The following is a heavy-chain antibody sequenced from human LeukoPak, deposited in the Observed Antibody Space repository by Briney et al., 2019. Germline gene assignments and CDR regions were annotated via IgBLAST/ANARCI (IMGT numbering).Heavy chain of an antibody. CDR2: IIPIFGTA. V-gene: IGHV1-69*05. D-gene: IGHD4-11*01. CDR1: GGTFSSYA. J-gene: IGHJ6*03. Sequence: SVKVSCKASGGTFSSYAISWVRQAPGQGLEWMGGIIPIFGTANYAQKFQGRVTITTDESTSTAYMELSSLRSEDTAVYYCARGGLDYSDYRYYYYYMDVWGKGTTVTVSS. CDR3: ARGGLDYSDYRYYYYYMDV.